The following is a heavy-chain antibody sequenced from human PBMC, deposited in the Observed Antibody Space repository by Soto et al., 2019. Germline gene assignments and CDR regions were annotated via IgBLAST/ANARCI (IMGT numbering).Heavy chain of an antibody. Sequence: SETLSLTCTVSGGSISNYYWTWVRQPPGKGLEWIGYVYYSGGTNYNPSLESRVTISIDASKNQFSLKMKSVTAADTAVYYCVRDYLLTGFDPWGQGALVTVSS. CDR1: GGSISNYY. J-gene: IGHJ5*02. CDR2: VYYSGGT. CDR3: VRDYLLTGFDP. D-gene: IGHD3-9*01. V-gene: IGHV4-59*01.